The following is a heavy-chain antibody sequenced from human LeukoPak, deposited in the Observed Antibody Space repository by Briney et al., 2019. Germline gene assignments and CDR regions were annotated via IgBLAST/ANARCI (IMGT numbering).Heavy chain of an antibody. CDR3: AKGPTVTTLLGYFDY. D-gene: IGHD4-17*01. J-gene: IGHJ4*02. V-gene: IGHV3-23*01. Sequence: GGSLRLSCAASGFTFSSYAMSWVRQAPGKGLEWVSAISGSGGSTYYADSVKGRFTISRDNSKNTLYLQMNSLRADDSAVYFCAKGPTVTTLLGYFDYWGQGTLVTVSS. CDR2: ISGSGGST. CDR1: GFTFSSYA.